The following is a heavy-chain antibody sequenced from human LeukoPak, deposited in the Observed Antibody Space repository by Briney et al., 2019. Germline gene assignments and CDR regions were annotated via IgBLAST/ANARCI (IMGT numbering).Heavy chain of an antibody. J-gene: IGHJ3*02. CDR1: GGSFSGYY. Sequence: TSETLSLTCAVYGGSFSGYYWSWIRQPPGKGLEWIGEINHSGSTNYNPSLKSRATISVDTSKNQFSLKLSSVTAADTAVYYCARGRGVVPAAIRRSAFDIWGQGTMVTVSS. D-gene: IGHD2-2*02. CDR2: INHSGST. CDR3: ARGRGVVPAAIRRSAFDI. V-gene: IGHV4-34*01.